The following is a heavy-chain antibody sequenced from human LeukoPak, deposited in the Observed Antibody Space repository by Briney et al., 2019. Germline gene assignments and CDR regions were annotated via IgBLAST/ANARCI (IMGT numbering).Heavy chain of an antibody. Sequence: GGSLRLSCAASRFTFSDYYMSWIRQAPGKGLEWVSYISSSGSTIYYADSVKGRFTISRDNAKNSLYLQMNSLRAEDTAVYYCASDYYDSSGYYSLDYWGQGTLVTVSS. CDR3: ASDYYDSSGYYSLDY. D-gene: IGHD3-22*01. CDR2: ISSSGSTI. V-gene: IGHV3-11*04. J-gene: IGHJ4*02. CDR1: RFTFSDYY.